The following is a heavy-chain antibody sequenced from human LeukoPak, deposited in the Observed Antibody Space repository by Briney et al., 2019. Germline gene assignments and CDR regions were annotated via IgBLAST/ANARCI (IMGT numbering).Heavy chain of an antibody. J-gene: IGHJ4*02. Sequence: ASVTVSFTASGYTFTSYDINWVRQAPGQGLEWMGWMNPNSGNTGYAQKFQGRVTMTRNTSISTAYMELSSLRSEDTAVYYCARGLPTDYSSWGQGTLVTVSS. CDR2: MNPNSGNT. D-gene: IGHD4-11*01. V-gene: IGHV1-8*01. CDR1: GYTFTSYD. CDR3: ARGLPTDYSS.